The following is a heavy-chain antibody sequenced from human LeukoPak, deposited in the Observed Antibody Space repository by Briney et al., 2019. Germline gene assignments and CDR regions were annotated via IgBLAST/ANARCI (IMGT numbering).Heavy chain of an antibody. J-gene: IGHJ5*02. Sequence: GGSLRLSCAASGFTFSSYWMHWVRQAPGKGLVWVSRINSDGTSTNYADSVKGRFTISRDNAKNTLYLQMNSLRAEDTAVYYCATQYCTNAVCPWGQGTLVTVSS. V-gene: IGHV3-74*01. D-gene: IGHD2-8*01. CDR1: GFTFSSYW. CDR3: ATQYCTNAVCP. CDR2: INSDGTST.